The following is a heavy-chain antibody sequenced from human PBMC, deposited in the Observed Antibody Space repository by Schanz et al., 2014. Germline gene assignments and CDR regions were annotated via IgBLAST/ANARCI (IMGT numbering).Heavy chain of an antibody. D-gene: IGHD5-18*01. CDR1: GASISSYY. CDR3: ATLPEYSYMSWDH. J-gene: IGHJ4*02. CDR2: IYQAGSI. V-gene: IGHV4-59*01. Sequence: QVQLQESGPGLVKPSETLSLTCTVSGASISSYYWCWMRQPPGRGLEGIGYIYQAGSINYHPSLGSPVTISGETPKNQVSLKLSSVSAADTAVYYCATLPEYSYMSWDHWGQGTLVTVSS.